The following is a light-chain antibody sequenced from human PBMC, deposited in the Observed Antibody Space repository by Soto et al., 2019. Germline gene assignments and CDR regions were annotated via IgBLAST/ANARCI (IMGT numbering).Light chain of an antibody. CDR2: VEDSGSY. V-gene: IGLV4-60*03. CDR3: ETWDSKTHV. Sequence: QLVLTQSSSASASLGSSVKLTCTLTGGHSSYIIAWHQQQPGKAPRYLMKVEDSGSYKKGSGVPDRFSGSSSGADRYLTISNLQSEDEADYYCETWDSKTHVFGIGTKVTVL. CDR1: GGHSSYI. J-gene: IGLJ1*01.